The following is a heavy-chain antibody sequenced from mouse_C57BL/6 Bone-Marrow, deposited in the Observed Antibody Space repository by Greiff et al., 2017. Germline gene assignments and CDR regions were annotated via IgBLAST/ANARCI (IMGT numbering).Heavy chain of an antibody. CDR3: ARSTRGYDSSGVDY. V-gene: IGHV1-55*01. J-gene: IGHJ2*01. Sequence: VQLQQPGAELVKPGASVKMSCKASGYTFTSYWITWVKQRPGQGLEWIGDIYPGSGSTYYNEKFKSKATLTVDTSSSTAYMQLSSLTSEGAAVYYCARSTRGYDSSGVDYGGQGTTLTVSS. CDR2: IYPGSGST. D-gene: IGHD1-1*01. CDR1: GYTFTSYW.